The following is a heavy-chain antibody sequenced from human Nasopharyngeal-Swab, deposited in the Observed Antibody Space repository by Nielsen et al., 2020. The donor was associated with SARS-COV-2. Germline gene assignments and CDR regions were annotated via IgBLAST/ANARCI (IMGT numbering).Heavy chain of an antibody. CDR2: IKEDGSEK. CDR1: GFTFRSYW. V-gene: IGHV3-7*03. CDR3: ARGEWRWRY. D-gene: IGHD3-3*01. J-gene: IGHJ4*02. Sequence: GESLKISCAASGFTFRSYWMTWVRQAPGKGLEWVANIKEDGSEKSYVDSVKGRFTISRDNAKSSLSLQINSLRGEDTAVYYCARGEWRWRYWGRGTLVTVSS.